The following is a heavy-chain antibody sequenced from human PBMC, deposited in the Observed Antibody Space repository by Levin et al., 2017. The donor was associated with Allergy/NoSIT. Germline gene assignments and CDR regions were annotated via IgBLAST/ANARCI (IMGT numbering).Heavy chain of an antibody. Sequence: GESLKISCAASGFTFSSYAMKWVRQAPGKGLEWVSSISGNGAGTDYADSVKGRFTISRDNSRNTLYLQMNSLRAEDTAVYYCAKRSCSGGGCTADYWGQGTLVTISS. CDR2: ISGNGAGT. J-gene: IGHJ4*02. CDR1: GFTFSSYA. D-gene: IGHD2-15*01. V-gene: IGHV3-23*01. CDR3: AKRSCSGGGCTADY.